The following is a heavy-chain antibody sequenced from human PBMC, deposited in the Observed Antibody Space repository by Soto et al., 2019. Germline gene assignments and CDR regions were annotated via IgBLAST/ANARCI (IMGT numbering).Heavy chain of an antibody. CDR2: IYFRGNT. J-gene: IGHJ4*02. Sequence: SETLSLTCSVSGDSINSDKYYWGWIRQPPGKGLEWIGSIYFRGNTYYNPSLQTRVTMSLDKSKSQFSLKLNSVTAADSAVYFCARLEGLATISYYFDFWGQGALVTVSS. CDR3: ARLEGLATISYYFDF. D-gene: IGHD3-9*01. V-gene: IGHV4-39*01. CDR1: GDSINSDKYY.